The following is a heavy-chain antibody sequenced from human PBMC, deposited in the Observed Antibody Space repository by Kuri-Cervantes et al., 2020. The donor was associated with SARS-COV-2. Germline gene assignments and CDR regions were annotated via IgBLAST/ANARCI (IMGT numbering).Heavy chain of an antibody. J-gene: IGHJ3*02. CDR2: FDPEDGET. D-gene: IGHD6-13*01. V-gene: IGHV1-24*01. CDR3: ASGAAAVNDAFDI. CDR1: GYTLTELS. Sequence: ASVKVSCKVSGYTLTELSMHWVRQAPGKGLEWMGGFDPEDGETIYAQKFQGRVTMTEDTSTDTAYMELRSLRSEDTAVYYCASGAAAVNDAFDIWGQGTMVTVSS.